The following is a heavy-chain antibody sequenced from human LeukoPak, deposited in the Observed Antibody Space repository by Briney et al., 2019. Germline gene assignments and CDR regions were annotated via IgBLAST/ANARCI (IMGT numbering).Heavy chain of an antibody. Sequence: GGSLRLSCAASGFTFSTYAMHWVRQAPGKGLEGVAVISYDGSNKYYADSVKGRFTISRDNSQNTLYLQMNSLRAEDTAVYYCARSPYYDSSGYYDNWGQGTLVTVSS. CDR1: GFTFSTYA. CDR2: ISYDGSNK. D-gene: IGHD3-22*01. V-gene: IGHV3-30*04. J-gene: IGHJ4*02. CDR3: ARSPYYDSSGYYDN.